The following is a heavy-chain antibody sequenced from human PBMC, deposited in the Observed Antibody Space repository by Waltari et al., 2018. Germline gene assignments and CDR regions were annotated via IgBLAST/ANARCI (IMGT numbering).Heavy chain of an antibody. D-gene: IGHD7-27*01. J-gene: IGHJ2*01. CDR1: GGSISSSSYY. V-gene: IGHV3-30*02. Sequence: QLQLQESGPGLVKPSETLSLTCTVSGGSISSSSYYWGWIRQAPGKGLEWVAVIWYDGSNKYYADSVKGRFTISRDNSKNTLYLQMNSLRAEDTAMYYCAKGGTGGYFDLWGRGTLVTVSS. CDR3: AKGGTGGYFDL. CDR2: IWYDGSNK.